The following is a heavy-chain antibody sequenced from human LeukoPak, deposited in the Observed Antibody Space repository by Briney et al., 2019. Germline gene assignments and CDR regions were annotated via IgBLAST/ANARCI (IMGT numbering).Heavy chain of an antibody. J-gene: IGHJ4*02. CDR1: GGSISSGDYY. CDR3: ARLSIVVVPAAISGDFDY. V-gene: IGHV4-30-4*08. Sequence: SETLSLTCTVSGGSISSGDYYWSWIRQPPGKGLEWIGYIYYSGGTYYNPSLKSRVTISVDTSKNQFSLKLSSVTAADTAVYYCARLSIVVVPAAISGDFDYWGQGTLVTVSS. CDR2: IYYSGGT. D-gene: IGHD2-2*02.